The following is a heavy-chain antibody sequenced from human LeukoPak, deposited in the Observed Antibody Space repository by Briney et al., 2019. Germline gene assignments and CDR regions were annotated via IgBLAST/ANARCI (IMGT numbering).Heavy chain of an antibody. V-gene: IGHV7-4-1*02. D-gene: IGHD3-22*01. Sequence: ASVKVSCKASGYTFTSYAMNWVRQAPGQGLEWMGWINTNTGNPTYAQGFTGRFVFSLDTSVSTAYLQISSLKAEDTAVYYCARARYYYDSSGYSVIMRPFDYWGQGTLVTVSS. J-gene: IGHJ4*02. CDR3: ARARYYYDSSGYSVIMRPFDY. CDR2: INTNTGNP. CDR1: GYTFTSYA.